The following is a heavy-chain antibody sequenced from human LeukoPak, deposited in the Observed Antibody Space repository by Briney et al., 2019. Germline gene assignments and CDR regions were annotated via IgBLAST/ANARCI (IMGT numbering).Heavy chain of an antibody. J-gene: IGHJ4*02. V-gene: IGHV1-18*04. Sequence: GASVKVSCKASGYTFTSYYMHWVRQAPGQGLEWMGWISAYNGNTNYAQKLQGRVTMTTDTSTSTAYMELRSLRSDDTAVYYCARDRDYGDYVPWSEFDYWGQGTLVTVSS. D-gene: IGHD4-17*01. CDR1: GYTFTSYY. CDR3: ARDRDYGDYVPWSEFDY. CDR2: ISAYNGNT.